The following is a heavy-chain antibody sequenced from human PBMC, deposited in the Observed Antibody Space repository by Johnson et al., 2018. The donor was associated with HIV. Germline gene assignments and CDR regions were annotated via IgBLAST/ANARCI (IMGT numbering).Heavy chain of an antibody. D-gene: IGHD5-24*01. CDR1: GFTVSSNY. J-gene: IGHJ3*02. Sequence: VQLVESGGGLVQPGGSLRLSCAASGFTVSSNYMTWVRQAPGKGLEWVSVIFSGGSTYYADSVKGRFTISRDNSKNTLYLQMNSLRAEDTAVCYCARACRYGYTCDVFDIWGQGTMVTVAS. CDR3: ARACRYGYTCDVFDI. V-gene: IGHV3-66*01. CDR2: IFSGGST.